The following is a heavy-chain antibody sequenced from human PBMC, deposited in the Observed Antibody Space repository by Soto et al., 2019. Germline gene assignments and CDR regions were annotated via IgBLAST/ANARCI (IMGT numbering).Heavy chain of an antibody. Sequence: EVQLLESGGGLIQPGGSLRLSCAASGFTFSNYAMSWVRQAPGKGLEWVSAIRGSGGSAYYADSVKGRFTISRDNSKNTLYLQMNSLRAEDTAVYYCARDGNSNDFVVGSFDYWGQGTLVTVSS. V-gene: IGHV3-23*01. D-gene: IGHD3-16*01. J-gene: IGHJ4*02. CDR1: GFTFSNYA. CDR3: ARDGNSNDFVVGSFDY. CDR2: IRGSGGSA.